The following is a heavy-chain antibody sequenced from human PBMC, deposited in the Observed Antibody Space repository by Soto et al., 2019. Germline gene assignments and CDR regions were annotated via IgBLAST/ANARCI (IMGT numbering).Heavy chain of an antibody. CDR3: AKSGSYYYDSSGYYVDY. CDR2: ISGSGGST. J-gene: IGHJ4*02. V-gene: IGHV3-23*01. CDR1: GFTFSSYA. Sequence: GGSLRLSCAASGFTFSSYAMSWVRQAPGKGLEWVSAISGSGGSTYYADSVKGRFTISRYNSKNTLYLQMNSLRAEDTAVYYCAKSGSYYYDSSGYYVDYWGQGTLVTVSS. D-gene: IGHD3-22*01.